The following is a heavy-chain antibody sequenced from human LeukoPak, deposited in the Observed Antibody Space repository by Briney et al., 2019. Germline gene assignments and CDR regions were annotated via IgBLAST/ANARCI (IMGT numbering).Heavy chain of an antibody. D-gene: IGHD4-17*01. Sequence: SETLSLTCTVSGGSISSYYWSWIRQPPGKGLEWIGYIYYSGSTNYNPSLKSRVTISVDTSKNQFSLKLSSVTAVDTAVYYCARDLDYGGKGYFDYWGQGTLVTVSS. V-gene: IGHV4-59*12. J-gene: IGHJ4*02. CDR2: IYYSGST. CDR1: GGSISSYY. CDR3: ARDLDYGGKGYFDY.